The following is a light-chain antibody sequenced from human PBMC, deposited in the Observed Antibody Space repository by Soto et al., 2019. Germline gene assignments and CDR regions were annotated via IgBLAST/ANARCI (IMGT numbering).Light chain of an antibody. CDR2: QTY. CDR1: QYINTR. V-gene: IGKV3-11*01. CDR3: HQRQSWPRT. Sequence: EIVLTQSPATLSSFPGDRVTLSCRASQYINTRLAWYQHRPGQAHRLLIYQTYIRAAGIPARFSASGSGTDFTLTISDVQPEDFALYYCHQRQSWPRTFGQGTKVDI. J-gene: IGKJ1*01.